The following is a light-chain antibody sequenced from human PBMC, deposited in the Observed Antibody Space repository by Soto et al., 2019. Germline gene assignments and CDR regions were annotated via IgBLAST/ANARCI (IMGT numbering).Light chain of an antibody. CDR1: QNISRW. V-gene: IGKV1-5*01. CDR2: DAS. J-gene: IGKJ1*01. Sequence: DIQMTQSPFTLSASVGDRVTITCRASQNISRWLAWYQKKPGKAPKLLIYDASSVESGVPSRFSGSGSGTEFTLTISSLQPDDFATYYCQQYDLYSAFGQGTKVDIK. CDR3: QQYDLYSA.